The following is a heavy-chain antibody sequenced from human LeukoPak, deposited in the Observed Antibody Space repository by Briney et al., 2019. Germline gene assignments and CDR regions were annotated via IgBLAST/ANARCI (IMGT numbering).Heavy chain of an antibody. CDR1: GFTLSSYW. CDR2: IKQDGSDK. J-gene: IGHJ4*02. CDR3: AKDILRFLEWLLCPPDY. D-gene: IGHD3-3*01. V-gene: IGHV3-7*01. Sequence: PGGSLRLSCAVSGFTLSSYWMSWVRQAPGKGLQWVANIKQDGSDKYYVDSVKGRFTISRDNSKNTLYLQMNSLRAEDTAVYYCAKDILRFLEWLLCPPDYWGQGTLVTVSS.